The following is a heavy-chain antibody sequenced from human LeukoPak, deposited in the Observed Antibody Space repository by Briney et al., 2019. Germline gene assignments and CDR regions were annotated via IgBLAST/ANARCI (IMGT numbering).Heavy chain of an antibody. J-gene: IGHJ3*02. CDR1: GGSISSSSYY. V-gene: IGHV4-39*07. Sequence: PSETLSLTCTVSGGSISSSSYYWGWIRQPPGKGLEWIGSINYSGSTYYNPSLKSRVTISLDTSKNQFSLKLRSVTAADTAVYYCARVSSITMIVVVRPDAFDIWGQGTMVTVSS. CDR3: ARVSSITMIVVVRPDAFDI. D-gene: IGHD3-22*01. CDR2: INYSGST.